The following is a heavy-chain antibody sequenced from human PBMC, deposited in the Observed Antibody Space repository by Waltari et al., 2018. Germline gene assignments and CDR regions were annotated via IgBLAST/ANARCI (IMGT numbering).Heavy chain of an antibody. CDR3: ARPYCSSASCYGAFDI. V-gene: IGHV4-34*01. Sequence: QVQLQQWGAGLLKPSETLSLTCAVYGGSFSGYHWSWFRQPPGKGLEWIGEINHSGSTNYNSSLKSRVTISVDTSKNQFSLKLRSVTAADTAVYYCARPYCSSASCYGAFDIWGQGTMVTVSS. J-gene: IGHJ3*02. D-gene: IGHD2-2*01. CDR2: INHSGST. CDR1: GGSFSGYH.